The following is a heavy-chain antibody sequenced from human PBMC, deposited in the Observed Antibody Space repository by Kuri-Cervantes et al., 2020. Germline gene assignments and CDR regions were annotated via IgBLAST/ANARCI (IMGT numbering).Heavy chain of an antibody. J-gene: IGHJ3*02. CDR2: IYHSGST. Sequence: GSLRLSCAVSGGSISSSNWWSWVRQPPGKGLEWIGEIYHSGSTNYNPSLMSRVTISVDKSKNQFSLKLSSVTAADTAVYYCARQARNYYDMRAFDIWGQGTMVTVSS. CDR3: ARQARNYYDMRAFDI. CDR1: GGSISSSNW. D-gene: IGHD3-22*01. V-gene: IGHV4-4*02.